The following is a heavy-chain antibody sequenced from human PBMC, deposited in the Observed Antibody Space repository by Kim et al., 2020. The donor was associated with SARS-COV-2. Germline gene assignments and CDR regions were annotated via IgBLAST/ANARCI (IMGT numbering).Heavy chain of an antibody. J-gene: IGHJ5*02. Sequence: ASVKVSCKASGYKFDGYFMHWVRQAPGQGLEYMGRISGYNDVINYAQKFQGRVTMTRDMSITTGYMELTGLTSDDTAVYFCSRDSDYFDTSGYFPGDLWGQGTLVTVSS. CDR3: SRDSDYFDTSGYFPGDL. CDR1: GYKFDGYF. V-gene: IGHV1-2*06. D-gene: IGHD3-22*01. CDR2: ISGYNDVI.